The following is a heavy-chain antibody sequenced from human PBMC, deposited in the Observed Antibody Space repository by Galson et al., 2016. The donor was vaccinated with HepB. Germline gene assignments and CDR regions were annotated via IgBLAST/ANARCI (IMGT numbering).Heavy chain of an antibody. D-gene: IGHD7-27*01. Sequence: CAISGDSVSSNSVAWNWIRQSPSRGLEWLGRTSYMSKWYNDYALSVKSRITINPATSKNQFSLQLNSVTPEDTALYYCARDRNFKLTWTQLRKRGTGDGFDYWGQGTLVTVSS. CDR2: TSYMSKWYN. CDR1: GDSVSSNSVA. J-gene: IGHJ4*02. CDR3: ARDRNFKLTWTQLRKRGTGDGFDY. V-gene: IGHV6-1*01.